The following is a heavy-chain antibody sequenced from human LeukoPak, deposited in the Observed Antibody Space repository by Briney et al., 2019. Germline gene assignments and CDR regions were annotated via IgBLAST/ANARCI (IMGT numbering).Heavy chain of an antibody. D-gene: IGHD3-10*01. CDR2: ISWNSDFI. CDR3: AKSHGAGRYYPLEY. CDR1: GFNFDDYT. Sequence: GGSPRLSCAASGFNFDDYTMHWVRQPPGKGLEWVSGISWNSDFIVYGDSVKGRFTISRDNAKNSLYLQMNSLRAEDTALYYCAKSHGAGRYYPLEYWGQGTLLTVSS. V-gene: IGHV3-9*01. J-gene: IGHJ4*02.